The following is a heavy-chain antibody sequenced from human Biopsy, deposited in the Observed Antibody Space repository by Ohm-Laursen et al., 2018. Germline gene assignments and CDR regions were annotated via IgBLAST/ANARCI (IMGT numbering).Heavy chain of an antibody. D-gene: IGHD6-19*01. J-gene: IGHJ4*02. Sequence: SDTLSLTCAVSGYSISSDYRWGWIRQAPGKTLEWLGNIFKDGNTHYNPSLRSRLIISIDTSKNQFSLMMTSVSGADTAVYFCARAGSGWAPFDKWGPGTLVTVSS. CDR3: ARAGSGWAPFDK. CDR1: GYSISSDYR. CDR2: IFKDGNT. V-gene: IGHV4-38-2*01.